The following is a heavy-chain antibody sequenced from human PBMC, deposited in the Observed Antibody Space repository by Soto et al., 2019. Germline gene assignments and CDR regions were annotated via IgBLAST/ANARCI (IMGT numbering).Heavy chain of an antibody. V-gene: IGHV4-4*07. J-gene: IGHJ4*01. CDR3: GRGVDGCGRFPLGY. CDR1: GGSFSSYY. Sequence: SSDTLSLTRTVSGGSFSSYYWSCIRQPAGKGLEWIGRIYTSASTNYTTSDKSQIPMTVDTSKDQFSLKLSSETAADTAVYYCGRGVDGCGRFPLGYWGRGRLVNVS. D-gene: IGHD6-19*01. CDR2: IYTSAST.